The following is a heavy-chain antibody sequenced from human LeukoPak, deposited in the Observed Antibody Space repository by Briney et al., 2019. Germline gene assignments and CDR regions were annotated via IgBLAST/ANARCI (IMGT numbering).Heavy chain of an antibody. V-gene: IGHV3-43*02. J-gene: IGHJ6*02. Sequence: GGSLRLSCAASGFTFDDYAMHWVRQAPGKGLGWVSLISGDGGSTYYADSVKGRFTISRDNSKNPLYLQMNSLRTEDTALYYCAKDIYCSSTSCYVDYYYYGMDVWGQGTTVTVSS. CDR2: ISGDGGST. CDR3: AKDIYCSSTSCYVDYYYYGMDV. D-gene: IGHD2-2*01. CDR1: GFTFDDYA.